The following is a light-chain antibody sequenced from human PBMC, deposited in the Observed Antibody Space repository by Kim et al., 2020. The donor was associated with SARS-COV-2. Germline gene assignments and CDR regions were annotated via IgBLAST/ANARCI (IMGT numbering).Light chain of an antibody. CDR3: QQYNSWPLT. Sequence: EIVMTQSPATLSVSPGERPTLSCRASQSVSSDLVWYQQKPGQAPRVLIYGASRRATGIPARFSGSGSGTEFTLTISSLQSEDFTVYFCQQYNSWPLTFGGGTKVDIK. V-gene: IGKV3-15*01. CDR1: QSVSSD. J-gene: IGKJ4*01. CDR2: GAS.